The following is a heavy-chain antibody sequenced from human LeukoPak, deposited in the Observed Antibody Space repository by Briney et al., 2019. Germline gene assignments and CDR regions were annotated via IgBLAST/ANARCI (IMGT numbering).Heavy chain of an antibody. CDR3: ARVLWFGELSFDY. CDR2: INPSSGGT. CDR1: GYTFTSYY. D-gene: IGHD3-10*01. Sequence: ASVKVSCKASGYTFTSYYMHWVRQAPGQGLEWMGWINPSSGGTNYAQKFQGRVTMTRDTSISTAYMELSRLRSDDTAVYYCARVLWFGELSFDYWGQGTLVTVSS. J-gene: IGHJ4*02. V-gene: IGHV1-2*02.